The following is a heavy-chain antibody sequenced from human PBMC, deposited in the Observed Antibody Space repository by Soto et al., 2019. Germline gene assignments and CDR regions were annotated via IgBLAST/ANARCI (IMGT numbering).Heavy chain of an antibody. J-gene: IGHJ6*02. Sequence: SETLSLTCAVYGGSFSGYYWCWILRPPGKGVQWIGEINNSGSTNNNPSLKSRVTISVDTSRNQFSLKVSYVTAEYTDVYYGARGSGPYAFYYYHGMDDWGQGTTVTVSS. D-gene: IGHD3-3*01. CDR1: GGSFSGYY. CDR2: INNSGST. V-gene: IGHV4-34*01. CDR3: ARGSGPYAFYYYHGMDD.